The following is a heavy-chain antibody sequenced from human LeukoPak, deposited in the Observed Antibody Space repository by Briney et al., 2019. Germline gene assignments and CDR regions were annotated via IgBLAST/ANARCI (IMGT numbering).Heavy chain of an antibody. CDR2: IKQDGSEK. CDR1: GFTFSTYY. CDR3: ARGGYYDSSGRNFDY. Sequence: GGSLRLSCAVSGFTFSTYYMSWVRQGPGKGLEWVAKIKQDGSEKYYVDSVKGRFTTSRDNAKSSLFLQMNSLRAEDTAVYYCARGGYYDSSGRNFDYWGQGTLVTVSS. D-gene: IGHD3-22*01. V-gene: IGHV3-7*05. J-gene: IGHJ4*02.